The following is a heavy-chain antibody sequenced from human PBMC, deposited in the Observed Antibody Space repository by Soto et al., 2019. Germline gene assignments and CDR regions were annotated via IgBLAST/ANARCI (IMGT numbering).Heavy chain of an antibody. D-gene: IGHD3-10*01. CDR1: GGSINSRNW. CDR2: VHQSGDT. Sequence: QVQLRESGPRLVTPSGTLSLNCAVSGGSINSRNWWSWVRQPPGKSLEWIGHVHQSGDTKYNPSLKSRVTISMDTSRNHFSLSLTSVTAADTAVYYCARDGPTGSGSYWDYLDFWGQGTLVTVSS. CDR3: ARDGPTGSGSYWDYLDF. V-gene: IGHV4-4*02. J-gene: IGHJ4*02.